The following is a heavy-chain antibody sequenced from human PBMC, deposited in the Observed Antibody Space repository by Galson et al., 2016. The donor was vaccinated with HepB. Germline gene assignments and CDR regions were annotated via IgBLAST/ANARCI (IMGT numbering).Heavy chain of an antibody. V-gene: IGHV1-18*01. J-gene: IGHJ6*02. Sequence: VSCKAFGYTFSSYGISWVRQAPGQGLEWMGWIGGSNGNTQYAQVLQGRVTMTTDTSTSTAYMELRSLRSDDTAVFYCARGSPSFYYGMDIWGQGTTVTVSS. CDR2: IGGSNGNT. CDR3: ARGSPSFYYGMDI. CDR1: GYTFSSYG.